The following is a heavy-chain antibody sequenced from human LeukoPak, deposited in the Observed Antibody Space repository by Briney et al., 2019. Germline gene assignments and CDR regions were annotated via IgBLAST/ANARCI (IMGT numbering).Heavy chain of an antibody. D-gene: IGHD6-13*01. CDR3: ARDQVSHRSSPDAFDI. V-gene: IGHV3-21*01. CDR1: GFTFNTYS. Sequence: KSGGSLRLSCAASGFTFNTYSMNRVRQAPGKGLEWVSFISHSSSYIHYADSVKGRFTVSRDNAKNSLYLQMNSLRVEDTAVYYCARDQVSHRSSPDAFDIWGQGTMVTVSS. CDR2: ISHSSSYI. J-gene: IGHJ3*02.